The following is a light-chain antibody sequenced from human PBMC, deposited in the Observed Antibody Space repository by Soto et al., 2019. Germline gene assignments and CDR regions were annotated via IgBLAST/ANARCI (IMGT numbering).Light chain of an antibody. CDR2: GAS. V-gene: IGKV3D-15*01. CDR1: QSVSSN. CDR3: HQRNK. J-gene: IGKJ5*01. Sequence: ELVMTQSPATLSVSPGERATLSCRASQSVSSNLARYQQKPGQAPRLLIYGASTRATGIPARCSGRRSGTAFTLTISSLEAEDVAVYFCHQRNKFGQGTRLEIK.